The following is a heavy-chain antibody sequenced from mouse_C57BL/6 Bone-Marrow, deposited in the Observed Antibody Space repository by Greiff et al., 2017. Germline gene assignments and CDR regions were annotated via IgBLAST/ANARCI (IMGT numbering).Heavy chain of an antibody. CDR3: TRECYGGY. V-gene: IGHV1-15*01. Sequence: QVQLKESGAELVRPGASVTLSCKASGYTFTDYEMHWVKQTPVHGLEWIGAIGPETGGTAYNQKFKGKAILTADKSSSTAYMELRSLTSEDSAVFYCTRECYGGYWGQGTTLTVSS. CDR1: GYTFTDYE. D-gene: IGHD1-1*02. CDR2: IGPETGGT. J-gene: IGHJ2*01.